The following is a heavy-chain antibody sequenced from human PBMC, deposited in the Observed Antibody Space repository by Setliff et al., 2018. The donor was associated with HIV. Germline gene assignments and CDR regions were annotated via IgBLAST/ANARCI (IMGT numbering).Heavy chain of an antibody. V-gene: IGHV1-2*06. CDR3: ARRGRQQSDAFDI. CDR1: AGSFSIFA. Sequence: ASVKVSCKSSAGSFSIFAINWVRQAPGQGLEWVGRINPNSGDTNYAQKFQGRVTMTRDTSISTAYMELSRLRSDDTAVYYCARRGRQQSDAFDIWGQGTMVTVSS. D-gene: IGHD6-13*01. CDR2: INPNSGDT. J-gene: IGHJ3*02.